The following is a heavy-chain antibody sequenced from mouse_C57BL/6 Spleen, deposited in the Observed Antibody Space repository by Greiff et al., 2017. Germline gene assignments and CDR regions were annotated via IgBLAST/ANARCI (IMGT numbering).Heavy chain of an antibody. CDR3: ARVTGLPLYAMDY. Sequence: QVQLQQPGAELVKPGASVKMSCKASGYTFTSYWITWVKQRPGQGLEGIGDIYPGSGSTNYNEKFKSKATLTVDTSSSTAYLQLSRLTSEDSAVYYCARVTGLPLYAMDYWGQGTSVTVSS. J-gene: IGHJ4*01. D-gene: IGHD2-4*01. CDR1: GYTFTSYW. CDR2: IYPGSGST. V-gene: IGHV1-55*01.